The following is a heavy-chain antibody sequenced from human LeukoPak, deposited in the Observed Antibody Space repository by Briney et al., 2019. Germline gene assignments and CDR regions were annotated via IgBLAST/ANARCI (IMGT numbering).Heavy chain of an antibody. Sequence: GGSLRLSCAASGFTVSSNYMSWVRQAPGKGLEWVSVIYSGGSTYYADSVKGRFTISRDNSKNTLHLQMNSLRAEDTAVYYCARDMMGELLNDYYYNGMDVWGQGTTVTVSS. CDR1: GFTVSSNY. V-gene: IGHV3-53*01. CDR2: IYSGGST. J-gene: IGHJ6*02. D-gene: IGHD3-16*01. CDR3: ARDMMGELLNDYYYNGMDV.